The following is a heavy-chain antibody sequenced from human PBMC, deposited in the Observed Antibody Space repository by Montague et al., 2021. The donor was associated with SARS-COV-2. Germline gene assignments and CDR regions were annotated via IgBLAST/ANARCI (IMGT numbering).Heavy chain of an antibody. CDR2: LNEDGRIT. J-gene: IGHJ4*02. CDR3: ARDVAGRRGH. V-gene: IGHV3-74*01. CDR1: GFTFSSYW. Sequence: SLRLSCAASGFTFSSYWMHWVRQAPGKGLVWVSRLNEDGRITSYADSVKGRFTISRNNAQNILYLQMNSLRAEDTGVYYCARDVAGRRGHWGQGTLVTVSS. D-gene: IGHD5-12*01.